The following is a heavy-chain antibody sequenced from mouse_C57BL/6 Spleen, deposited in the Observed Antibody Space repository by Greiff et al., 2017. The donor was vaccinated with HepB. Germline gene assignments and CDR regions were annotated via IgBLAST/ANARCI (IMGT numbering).Heavy chain of an antibody. J-gene: IGHJ2*01. CDR2: ISSGSSTI. CDR1: GFTFSDYG. V-gene: IGHV5-17*01. CDR3: ARRHYYGSSFDY. Sequence: EVQLQESGGGLVKPGGSLKLSCAASGFTFSDYGMHWVRQAPEKGLEWVAYISSGSSTIYYADTVKGRFTISRDNAKNTLFLQMTSLRSEDTAMYYCARRHYYGSSFDYWGQGTTLTVSS. D-gene: IGHD1-1*01.